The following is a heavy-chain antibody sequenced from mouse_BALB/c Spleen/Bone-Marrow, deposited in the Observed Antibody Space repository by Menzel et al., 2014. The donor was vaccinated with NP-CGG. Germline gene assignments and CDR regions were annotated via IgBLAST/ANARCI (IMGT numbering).Heavy chain of an antibody. CDR2: IWSGGST. CDR1: GFSLTSYG. D-gene: IGHD3-3*01. Sequence: QVQLQQSGPGLVQPSQSLSITCTVSGFSLTSYGVHWVRQSPGKGLEWLGVIWSGGSTDYNAAFISRLSIGKDNSKSQVFFKMNSLQANDTAIYYCATPGTYYFDYWGQGTTLTVSS. V-gene: IGHV2-2*02. J-gene: IGHJ2*01. CDR3: ATPGTYYFDY.